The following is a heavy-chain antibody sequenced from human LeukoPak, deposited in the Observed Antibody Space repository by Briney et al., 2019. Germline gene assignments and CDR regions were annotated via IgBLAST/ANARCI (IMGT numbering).Heavy chain of an antibody. CDR2: INPNSGGT. Sequence: ASVKVSCKASGYTFTGHYMHWVRQAPGQGLEWMGWINPNSGGTNYAQKFQGRVTMTRDTSISTAYMELSRLRSDDTAVYYCARVFREVWSGEDFDYWGQGTLVTVSS. J-gene: IGHJ4*02. D-gene: IGHD3-3*01. V-gene: IGHV1-2*02. CDR1: GYTFTGHY. CDR3: ARVFREVWSGEDFDY.